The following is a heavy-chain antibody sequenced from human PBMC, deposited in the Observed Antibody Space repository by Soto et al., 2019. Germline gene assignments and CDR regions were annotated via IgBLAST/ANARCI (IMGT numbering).Heavy chain of an antibody. D-gene: IGHD2-2*01. CDR2: INHSGST. V-gene: IGHV4-34*01. CDR3: ARGGRIVVVPAAMKTSHNNWFDP. CDR1: GGSFSGYY. Sequence: SETLSLTCAVYGGSFSGYYWSWIRQPPGKGLEWIGEINHSGSTNYNPSLKSRVTISVDTSKNQFSLKLSSVTAADTAAYYCARGGRIVVVPAAMKTSHNNWFDPWGQGTLVTVSS. J-gene: IGHJ5*02.